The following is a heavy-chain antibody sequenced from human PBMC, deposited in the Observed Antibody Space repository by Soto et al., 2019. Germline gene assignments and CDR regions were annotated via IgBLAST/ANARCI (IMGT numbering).Heavy chain of an antibody. J-gene: IGHJ6*02. V-gene: IGHV1-18*01. CDR1: GYTFTSYG. CDR3: ARDPHGSGSYYYYYYYGMDV. CDR2: ISAYNGNT. Sequence: QVQLVQSGAEVKKPGASVKVSCKASGYTFTSYGISWVRQAPGQGLEWMRWISAYNGNTNYAQKLQGRVTMTTDTSTSTAYMELRSLRSDDTAVYYCARDPHGSGSYYYYYYYGMDVWGQGTTVTVSS. D-gene: IGHD3-10*01.